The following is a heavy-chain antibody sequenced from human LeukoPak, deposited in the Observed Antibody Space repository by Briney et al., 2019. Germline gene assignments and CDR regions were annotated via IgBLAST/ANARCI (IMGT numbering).Heavy chain of an antibody. V-gene: IGHV1-2*02. CDR3: ALVYGDYSTIDY. CDR2: INPNSGGT. J-gene: IGHJ4*02. D-gene: IGHD4-17*01. CDR1: GYTFTSNY. Sequence: ASVKVSCKAFGYTFTSNYMHWVRQAPGQGLEWMGWINPNSGGTNYAQKFQGRVTMTRDTSISTAYMELSRLRSDDTAVYYCALVYGDYSTIDYWGQGTLVTVSS.